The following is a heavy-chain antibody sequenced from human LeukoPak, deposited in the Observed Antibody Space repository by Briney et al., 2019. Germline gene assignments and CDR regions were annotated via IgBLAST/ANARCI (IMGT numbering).Heavy chain of an antibody. D-gene: IGHD3-22*01. CDR3: ARDGYDCTGRPY. Sequence: GGSLRLSCAASGFTFSDYYMSWIRQAPGKGLEWVSYISSGGSTIYHADSAKGRFTVSRDNAKNSLYLQMNSLRAEDTAVYYCARDGYDCTGRPYWGQGTLVTVSS. V-gene: IGHV3-11*04. CDR1: GFTFSDYY. J-gene: IGHJ4*02. CDR2: ISSGGSTI.